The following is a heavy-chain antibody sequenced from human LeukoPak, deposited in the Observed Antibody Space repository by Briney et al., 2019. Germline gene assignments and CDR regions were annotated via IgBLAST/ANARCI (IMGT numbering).Heavy chain of an antibody. CDR3: ARASGSKVDY. CDR1: GGSFSGYY. Sequence: SETLSLTCAVCGGSFSGYYWSLIRQPPGKGLEWIGEINHSGSTNYNPSLKSRVTISVDTSKNQFSLKLSSVTAADTAVYYCARASGSKVDYWGQGTLVTVSS. V-gene: IGHV4-34*01. CDR2: INHSGST. J-gene: IGHJ4*02. D-gene: IGHD3-10*01.